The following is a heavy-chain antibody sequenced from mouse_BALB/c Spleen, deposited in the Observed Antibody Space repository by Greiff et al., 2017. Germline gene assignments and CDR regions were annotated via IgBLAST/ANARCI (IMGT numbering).Heavy chain of an antibody. J-gene: IGHJ4*01. V-gene: IGHV5-12-2*01. CDR1: GFTFSSYT. Sequence: EVHLVESGGGLVQPGGSLKLSCAASGFTFSSYTMSWVRQTPEKRLEWVAYISNGGGSTYYPDTVKGRFTISRDNAKNTLYLQMSSLKSEDTAMYYCARRYYGSSHLYAMDYWGQGTSVTVSS. CDR2: ISNGGGST. CDR3: ARRYYGSSHLYAMDY. D-gene: IGHD1-1*01.